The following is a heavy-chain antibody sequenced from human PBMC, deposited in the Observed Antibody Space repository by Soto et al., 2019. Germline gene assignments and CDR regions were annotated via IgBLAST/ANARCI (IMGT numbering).Heavy chain of an antibody. D-gene: IGHD3-10*01. Sequence: PGESLKISCKGSGYSFTSYWISWVRQMPGKGLEWMGRIDPSDSYTNYSPSFRGHVTISADKSISTAYLQWSSLKASDTAMYYCAREIGSGSSKDNNWGQGTLVTVSS. CDR2: IDPSDSYT. CDR1: GYSFTSYW. J-gene: IGHJ4*02. V-gene: IGHV5-10-1*01. CDR3: AREIGSGSSKDNN.